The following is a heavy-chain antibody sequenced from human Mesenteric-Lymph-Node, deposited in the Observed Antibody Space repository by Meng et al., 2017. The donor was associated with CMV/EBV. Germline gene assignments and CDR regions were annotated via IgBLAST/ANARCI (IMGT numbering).Heavy chain of an antibody. D-gene: IGHD3-10*01. J-gene: IGHJ4*02. CDR2: ISAYNGNT. Sequence: ASVKVSCKASGYTFTSYGISWVRQAPGQGLEWTGWISAYNGNTNYAQNLQGRVTMATDTSTSTAYMEVRSLRSDDTAVYYCARTIRYYYGSSDYWGQGTLVTVSS. CDR3: ARTIRYYYGSSDY. CDR1: GYTFTSYG. V-gene: IGHV1-18*01.